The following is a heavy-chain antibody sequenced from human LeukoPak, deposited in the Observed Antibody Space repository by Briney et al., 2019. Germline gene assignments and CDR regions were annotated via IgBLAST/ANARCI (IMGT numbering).Heavy chain of an antibody. J-gene: IGHJ6*03. Sequence: ASVKVSYKASGYTFTGYYMHWVRQAPGQGLKWMGWINPNSGGTNYAQKFQGRVTVTRDTSISTAYMELSRLRSDDTAVYYCARETQLLRGTGYYYYMDVWGKGTTVTVSS. D-gene: IGHD6-6*01. V-gene: IGHV1-2*02. CDR2: INPNSGGT. CDR3: ARETQLLRGTGYYYYMDV. CDR1: GYTFTGYY.